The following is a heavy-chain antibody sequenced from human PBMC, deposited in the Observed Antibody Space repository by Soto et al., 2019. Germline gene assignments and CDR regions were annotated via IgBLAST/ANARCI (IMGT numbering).Heavy chain of an antibody. CDR2: IYYRGST. J-gene: IGHJ6*02. Sequence: SETLSLICTVSGGSISSGDYYWSWIRQPPGKGLEWIGYIYYRGSTYYNPSLKSRVTISVDTSKNQFSLKLSSVTAADTAVYYCARDRRVRMKYYYYYYGMDVRGQGTTVTVSS. V-gene: IGHV4-30-4*01. CDR1: GGSISSGDYY. CDR3: ARDRRVRMKYYYYYYGMDV. D-gene: IGHD2-15*01.